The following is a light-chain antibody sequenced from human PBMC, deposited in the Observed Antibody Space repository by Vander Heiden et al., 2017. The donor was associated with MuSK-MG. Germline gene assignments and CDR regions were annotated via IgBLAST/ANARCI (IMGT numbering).Light chain of an antibody. V-gene: IGLV3-25*03. CDR2: EDN. J-gene: IGLJ3*02. Sequence: SYELTQSPSVSVSPGQTARITCSGDGLPKKYAYWYQQKPGQAPVLVIQEDNKRPSGIPGRFSGSSSGTTATLTISGVQAEDEADYYCQSADNSVNYGVMFGGGTTLTVL. CDR1: GLPKKY. CDR3: QSADNSVNYGVM.